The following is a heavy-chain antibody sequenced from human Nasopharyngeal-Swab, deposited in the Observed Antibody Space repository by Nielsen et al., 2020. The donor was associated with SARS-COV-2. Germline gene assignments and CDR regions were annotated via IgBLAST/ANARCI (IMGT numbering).Heavy chain of an antibody. CDR1: GGSISGGGYY. CDR2: IYYSGST. Sequence: SETLSLTCTVSGGSISGGGYYWSWIRQHPGKGLEWIGYIYYSGSTYYNPSLKSRVTISVDTSKNQFSLKLSSVTAADTAVYYCARRFTDTIFGANNYYFDYWGQGTLVTVSS. D-gene: IGHD3-3*01. V-gene: IGHV4-31*03. CDR3: ARRFTDTIFGANNYYFDY. J-gene: IGHJ4*02.